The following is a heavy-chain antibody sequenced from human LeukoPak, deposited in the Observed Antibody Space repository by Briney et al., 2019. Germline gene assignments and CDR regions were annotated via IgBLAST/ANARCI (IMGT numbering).Heavy chain of an antibody. Sequence: ASVTVSCKASGYTFTSYPISWVRQAPGQGLAWMGWITTYNGNTNSAQKLQGRVTMTTDTSTSTAYMDLRGLRSDDTAVYYCARGYDYGDYVGDFDYWGQGTLVTVSS. J-gene: IGHJ4*02. CDR3: ARGYDYGDYVGDFDY. V-gene: IGHV1-18*01. D-gene: IGHD4-17*01. CDR2: ITTYNGNT. CDR1: GYTFTSYP.